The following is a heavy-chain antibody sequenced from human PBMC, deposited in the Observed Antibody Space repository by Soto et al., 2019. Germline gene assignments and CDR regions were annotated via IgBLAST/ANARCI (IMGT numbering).Heavy chain of an antibody. D-gene: IGHD3-3*01. CDR2: IYYSGST. J-gene: IGHJ3*02. Sequence: ETLSLTCTVSGGSISSYYWSWIRQPPGKGLEWIGYIYYSGSTNYNPSLKSRVTISVDTSKNQFSLKLSSVTAADTAVYYCARQDTIFGVADAFDIWGQGTMVTVSS. CDR3: ARQDTIFGVADAFDI. CDR1: GGSISSYY. V-gene: IGHV4-59*08.